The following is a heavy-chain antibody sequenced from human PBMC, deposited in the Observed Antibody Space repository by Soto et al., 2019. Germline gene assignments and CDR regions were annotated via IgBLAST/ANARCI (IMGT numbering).Heavy chain of an antibody. CDR3: ASNSYYDSSGYRTGAFDI. J-gene: IGHJ3*02. D-gene: IGHD3-22*01. V-gene: IGHV3-30-3*01. Sequence: QVQLVESGGGVVQPGRSLRLSCAASGFTFSSYAMHWVRQAPGKGLEWVAVISYDGSNKYYADSVKGRFTISRDNSKNTLYLQRNSLRAEDTAVYYCASNSYYDSSGYRTGAFDIWGQGTMVTVSS. CDR1: GFTFSSYA. CDR2: ISYDGSNK.